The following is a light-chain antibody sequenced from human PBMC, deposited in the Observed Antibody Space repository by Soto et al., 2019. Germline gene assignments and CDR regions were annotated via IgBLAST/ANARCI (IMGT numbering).Light chain of an antibody. CDR3: TSSTTGSLYV. CDR2: KVT. V-gene: IGLV2-14*01. Sequence: SSLTKPASVSGSPGQSITISCTGTSGDVGGSAYVSWYQQFPGNVPRLLIYKVTNRPSGVSYRFSGSKSGNTASLTISGLQAEDEADYFCTSSTTGSLYVFGTGTKVTVL. J-gene: IGLJ1*01. CDR1: SGDVGGSAY.